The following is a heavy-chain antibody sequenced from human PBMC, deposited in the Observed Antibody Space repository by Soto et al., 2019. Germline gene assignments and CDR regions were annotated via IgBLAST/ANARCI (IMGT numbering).Heavy chain of an antibody. J-gene: IGHJ6*02. CDR3: ARSLVYPPTYGMDV. Sequence: GESLKISCQGLGFSFTTYWIGWVRQMLGKGLEWMGIVYPGDSDTRYSPSFQGQVTISADKSISTAYLQWSSLKASDTAMYYCARSLVYPPTYGMDVWGQGTTVTVSS. CDR1: GFSFTTYW. D-gene: IGHD3-16*02. CDR2: VYPGDSDT. V-gene: IGHV5-51*01.